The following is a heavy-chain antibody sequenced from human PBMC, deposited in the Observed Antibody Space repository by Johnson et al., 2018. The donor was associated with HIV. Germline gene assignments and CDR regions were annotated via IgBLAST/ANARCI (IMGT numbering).Heavy chain of an antibody. J-gene: IGHJ3*02. D-gene: IGHD1-26*01. Sequence: GLEWVSVISYDGSNKYYADSVKGRFTISRDNSKNTLYLQMNSLRAEDTAVYYCAKGFGASSGAFDIWGQGTMVTVSS. CDR3: AKGFGASSGAFDI. V-gene: IGHV3-30*04. CDR2: ISYDGSNK.